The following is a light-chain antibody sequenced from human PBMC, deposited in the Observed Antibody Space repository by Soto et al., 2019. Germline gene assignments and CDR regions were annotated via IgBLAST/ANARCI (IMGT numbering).Light chain of an antibody. CDR3: QHYDNLLLT. CDR2: DAS. Sequence: DIQMTQSPSSLSASVGDRVTITCQASQDINTYLNWYQQKPGKAPNLLIYDASKLETGVPSRFSGGGCGTDFTFTVSSLQPEDIATYFCQHYDNLLLTFGGGTKVEL. V-gene: IGKV1-33*01. CDR1: QDINTY. J-gene: IGKJ4*01.